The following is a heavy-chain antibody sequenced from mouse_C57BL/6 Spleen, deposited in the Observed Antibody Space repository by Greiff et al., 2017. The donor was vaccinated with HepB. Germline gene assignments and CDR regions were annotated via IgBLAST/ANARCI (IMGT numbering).Heavy chain of an antibody. D-gene: IGHD2-4*01. CDR3: ARRGTTGYYDLYFDV. CDR2: IDPNSGGT. V-gene: IGHV1-72*01. J-gene: IGHJ1*03. CDR1: GYTFTSYW. Sequence: QVQLKQPGAELVKPGASVKLSCKASGYTFTSYWMHWVKQRPGRGLEWIGRIDPNSGGTKYNEKFKSKATLTVDKPSSTAYMQLSSLTSEDSAVYYCARRGTTGYYDLYFDVWGTGTTVTVSS.